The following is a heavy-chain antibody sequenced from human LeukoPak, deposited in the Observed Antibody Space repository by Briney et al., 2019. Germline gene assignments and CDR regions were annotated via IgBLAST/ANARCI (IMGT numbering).Heavy chain of an antibody. V-gene: IGHV4-39*01. D-gene: IGHD6-13*01. CDR2: IYYSGST. CDR1: GDSISSSSYY. CDR3: ATAAAGPKSFDY. J-gene: IGHJ4*02. Sequence: SETLSLTCTVSGDSISSSSYYWGCIRQPPGKGLEWIGSIYYSGSTYYNPSLKSRVTISVDTSKNQFSLKLSSVTAADTAVYYCATAAAGPKSFDYWGQGTLVTVPS.